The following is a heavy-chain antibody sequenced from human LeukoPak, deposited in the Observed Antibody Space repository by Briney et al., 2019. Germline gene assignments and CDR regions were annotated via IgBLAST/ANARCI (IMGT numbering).Heavy chain of an antibody. CDR2: ISPSGDRT. J-gene: IGHJ5*02. V-gene: IGHV1-46*01. CDR1: GYTFTSYY. D-gene: IGHD3-22*01. Sequence: GASVKVSCKASGYTFTSYYMHWVRQAPGQGLQWTGMISPSGDRTTYSQKFQGRVILTRDMSTRTVYMDLRSLRSEDTAVYYCARTTYYYDSSGYYRGFDPWGQGTLVTVSS. CDR3: ARTTYYYDSSGYYRGFDP.